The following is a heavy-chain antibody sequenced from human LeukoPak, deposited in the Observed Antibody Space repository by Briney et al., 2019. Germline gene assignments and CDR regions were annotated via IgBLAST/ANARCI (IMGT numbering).Heavy chain of an antibody. D-gene: IGHD2-8*02. CDR1: GFTLSSHE. Sequence: GGSLRLSCAASGFTLSSHEMNWVRQAPGKGLEWISYVSGEGTTMFYADSVKGRFTISRDNAKNSLYLQMNSLRAEDTAVYYCARDRIAPLVPPYYYYMDVWGKGTTVTVSS. CDR2: VSGEGTTM. J-gene: IGHJ6*03. V-gene: IGHV3-48*03. CDR3: ARDRIAPLVPPYYYYMDV.